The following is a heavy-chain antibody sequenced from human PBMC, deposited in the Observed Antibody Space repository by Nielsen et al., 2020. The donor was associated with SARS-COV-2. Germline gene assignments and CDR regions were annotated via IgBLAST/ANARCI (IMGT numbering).Heavy chain of an antibody. Sequence: SLKISCAASGFTFDDYAMHWVRQAPGKGLEWVSGISRNSGSIGYADSVKGRFTISRDNAKNSLYLQMNSLRAEDTALYYCAKDTPGMDVWGQGTTVTVSS. CDR1: GFTFDDYA. J-gene: IGHJ6*02. V-gene: IGHV3-9*01. CDR2: ISRNSGSI. CDR3: AKDTPGMDV.